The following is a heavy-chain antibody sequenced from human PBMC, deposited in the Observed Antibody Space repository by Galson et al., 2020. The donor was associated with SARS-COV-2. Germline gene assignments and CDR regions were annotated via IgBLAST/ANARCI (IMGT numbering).Heavy chain of an antibody. CDR1: GFTFSSYW. V-gene: IGHV3-74*01. CDR3: ASTGFAY. Sequence: ALHGESLKISCAASGFTFSSYWMHWVRHAPGKGLVWVSRINSDGSSTSYADSVKGRFTISRDNAKNTLYLQMNSLRADDTAVYYCASTGFAYWGQGTLVTVSS. J-gene: IGHJ4*02. CDR2: INSDGSST.